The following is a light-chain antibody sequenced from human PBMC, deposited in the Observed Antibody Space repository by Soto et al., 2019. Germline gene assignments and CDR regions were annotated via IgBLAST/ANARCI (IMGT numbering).Light chain of an antibody. J-gene: IGKJ1*01. CDR1: QRVSMH. CDR3: QQYESVPVT. Sequence: EILLTQSPSTLSLSQGERATMXXRASQRVSMHLDWYQQKPGKAPRXVIYDTSNRATGIPARFSGSGAGTEFTLTISSLDPEDFATYYCQQYESVPVTFGPGTKVDI. V-gene: IGKV3-11*01. CDR2: DTS.